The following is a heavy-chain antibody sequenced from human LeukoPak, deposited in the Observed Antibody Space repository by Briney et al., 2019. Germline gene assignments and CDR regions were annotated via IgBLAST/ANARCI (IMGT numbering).Heavy chain of an antibody. V-gene: IGHV4-59*01. J-gene: IGHJ5*02. D-gene: IGHD3-3*01. CDR1: GGSISSYY. Sequence: SETLSLTCTVSGGSISSYYWSWIRQPPGKGLEWIGYIYYSGSTNYNPSLKSRVTISVDTSKNQFSLKLSSVTAADTAVYYCARGNVGYYTGNWFDPWGQGTLVTVCS. CDR2: IYYSGST. CDR3: ARGNVGYYTGNWFDP.